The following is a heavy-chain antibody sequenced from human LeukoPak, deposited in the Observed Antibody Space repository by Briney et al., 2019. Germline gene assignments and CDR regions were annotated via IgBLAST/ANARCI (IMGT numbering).Heavy chain of an antibody. J-gene: IGHJ6*03. CDR2: INWNGGST. V-gene: IGHV3-20*04. Sequence: GGSLRLSCAASGFTFDDYGMSWVRQAPGKGLEWVSGINWNGGSTGYADSVKGRFTISRDNAKNSLYLQMNSLRAEDTALYYCARIGYCTNGVCYSYYYYMDVWGKGPRSPSP. D-gene: IGHD2-8*01. CDR3: ARIGYCTNGVCYSYYYYMDV. CDR1: GFTFDDYG.